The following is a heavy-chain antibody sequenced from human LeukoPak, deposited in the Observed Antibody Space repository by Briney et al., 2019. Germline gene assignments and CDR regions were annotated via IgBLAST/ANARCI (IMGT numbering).Heavy chain of an antibody. CDR1: GFTFSSYS. Sequence: GGSLRLSCAASGFTFSSYSMNWVRQAPGKGLEWVSAISGSGGSTYYADSVKGRFTISRDNSKNTLYLQMNSLRAEDTAVYYCAKAQDIVVVPAAHYWGQGTLVTVSS. V-gene: IGHV3-23*01. J-gene: IGHJ4*02. D-gene: IGHD2-2*01. CDR2: ISGSGGST. CDR3: AKAQDIVVVPAAHY.